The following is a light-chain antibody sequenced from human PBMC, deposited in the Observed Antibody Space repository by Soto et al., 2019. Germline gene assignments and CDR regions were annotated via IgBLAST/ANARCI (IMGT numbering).Light chain of an antibody. V-gene: IGKV1-5*03. CDR1: QRVSGW. Sequence: DIQMTQSPSTLSAPVGDRVTITCRASQRVSGWLAWYQRKPGKAPKLLIYKASTLQSRVPSRFSGSGSGTDFTLPISSLLPDDFATYYCQQYKSYHLTFGGGTKVEIK. CDR3: QQYKSYHLT. J-gene: IGKJ4*01. CDR2: KAS.